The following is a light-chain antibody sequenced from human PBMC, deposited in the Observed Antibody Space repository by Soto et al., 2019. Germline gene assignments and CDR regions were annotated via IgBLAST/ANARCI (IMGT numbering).Light chain of an antibody. J-gene: IGKJ2*01. Sequence: DIVMTQSPDSLAVSLGERATINCKSTQSVLFTSDNKNYLVWYQQKPGQPPKLLISWASTRESGVPDRFSGSGSGTYFTLTISSLQAEDVAVYYCQQYYSLPYTFGQGTSLQIK. CDR2: WAS. V-gene: IGKV4-1*01. CDR3: QQYYSLPYT. CDR1: QSVLFTSDNKNY.